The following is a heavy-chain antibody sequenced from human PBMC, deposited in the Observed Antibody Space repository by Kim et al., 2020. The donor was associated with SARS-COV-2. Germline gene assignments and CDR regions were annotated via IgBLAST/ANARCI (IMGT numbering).Heavy chain of an antibody. CDR3: PRAPGITGTTHVFDY. V-gene: IGHV4-61*02. J-gene: IGHJ4*02. CDR1: GGSISSGSYY. CDR2: IYTSGST. D-gene: IGHD1-20*01. Sequence: SETLSLTCTVSGGSISSGSYYWSWIRQPAGKGLEWIGRIYTSGSTNYNPSLKSRVTISVDTSKNQFSLKLSSVTAADTAVNYCPRAPGITGTTHVFDYWGQGALVTVSS.